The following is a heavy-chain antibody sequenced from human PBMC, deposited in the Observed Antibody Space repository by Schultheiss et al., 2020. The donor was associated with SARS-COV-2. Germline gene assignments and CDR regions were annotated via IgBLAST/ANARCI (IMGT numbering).Heavy chain of an antibody. Sequence: GGSLRLSCAASGFTFSNAWMSWVRQAPGKGLEWVSAISGSGGNTYYADSVKGRFTISRDNSKNTLYLQMNSLRAEDTAVYYCAKDVEYSSSSTAFDYWGQGTLVTVSS. CDR1: GFTFSNAW. D-gene: IGHD6-6*01. J-gene: IGHJ4*02. CDR3: AKDVEYSSSSTAFDY. V-gene: IGHV3-23*01. CDR2: ISGSGGNT.